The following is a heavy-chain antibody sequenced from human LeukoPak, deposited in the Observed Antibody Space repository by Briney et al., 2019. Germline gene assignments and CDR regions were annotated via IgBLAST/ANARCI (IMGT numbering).Heavy chain of an antibody. D-gene: IGHD5-24*01. V-gene: IGHV1-2*02. CDR1: GYTFTGYY. CDR2: INPNSGGT. J-gene: IGHJ3*02. Sequence: GASVKVSCKASGYTFTGYYMHWVRQAPGQGLEWMGWINPNSGGTNYAQKFQGRVTMTRNTSISTAYMELSRLRSDDTAVYYCARRDGYDAFDIWGQGTVVIVSS. CDR3: ARRDGYDAFDI.